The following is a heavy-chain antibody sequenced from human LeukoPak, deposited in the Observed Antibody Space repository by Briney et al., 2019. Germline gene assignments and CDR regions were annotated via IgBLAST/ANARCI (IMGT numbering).Heavy chain of an antibody. CDR2: ISVSGGST. Sequence: GGSLRLSCAVSGFTFSSYAMSWVRQAPGKGLEWVSVISVSGGSTYYADSVKGRFTISRDNSKNTLYLQMNSLRVEDTAVYYCAKGGGATVPFDNWGQGTLVTVSS. CDR3: AKGGGATVPFDN. CDR1: GFTFSSYA. J-gene: IGHJ4*02. V-gene: IGHV3-23*01. D-gene: IGHD4-11*01.